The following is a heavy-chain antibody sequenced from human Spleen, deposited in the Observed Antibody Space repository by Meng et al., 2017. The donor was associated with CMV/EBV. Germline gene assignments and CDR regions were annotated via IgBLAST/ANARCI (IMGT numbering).Heavy chain of an antibody. D-gene: IGHD2-2*02. CDR3: ARDGSGYCSSTSCYTPDY. J-gene: IGHJ4*02. CDR1: GFTFSSYE. Sequence: GESLKISCAASGFTFSSYEMNWVRQAPGKGLEWVSYISSNGSTIYYADSVKGRFTISRDNAKNSLYLQMNSLRAEDTAVYYCARDGSGYCSSTSCYTPDYWGQGSLVTVSS. V-gene: IGHV3-48*03. CDR2: ISSNGSTI.